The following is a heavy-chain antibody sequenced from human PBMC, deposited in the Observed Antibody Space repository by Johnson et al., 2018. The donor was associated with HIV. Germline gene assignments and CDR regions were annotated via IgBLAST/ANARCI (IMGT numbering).Heavy chain of an antibody. V-gene: IGHV3-30*02. Sequence: QVQLVESGGGVVQPGRSVRLSCAASGFIFSSYGMHWVRQAPGKGLEWVAFIRFDETIKYYGDSVKGRFTISRDNSKNTLYLQMNSLRVEDTAVYYCAKAVGGYAFDIWGQGTMVTVSS. CDR1: GFIFSSYG. CDR2: IRFDETIK. D-gene: IGHD1-26*01. J-gene: IGHJ3*02. CDR3: AKAVGGYAFDI.